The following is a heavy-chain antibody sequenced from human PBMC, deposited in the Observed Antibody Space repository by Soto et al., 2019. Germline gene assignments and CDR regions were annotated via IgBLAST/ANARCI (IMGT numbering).Heavy chain of an antibody. CDR2: IYYSGST. Sequence: QVQLQESGPGLVKPSQTLSLTCTVSGGSISSGGYYWSWIRQRPGKGLEWIGYIYYSGSTYYSPSLKSRVTISVDTSKNQFSLKLSSVTAADTAVYYCALRRGHRGINFDYWGQGTLVTVSS. J-gene: IGHJ4*02. CDR1: GGSISSGGYY. V-gene: IGHV4-31*03. D-gene: IGHD2-21*01. CDR3: ALRRGHRGINFDY.